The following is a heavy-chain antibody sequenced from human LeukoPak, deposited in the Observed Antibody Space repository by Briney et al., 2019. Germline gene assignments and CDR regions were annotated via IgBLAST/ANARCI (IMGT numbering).Heavy chain of an antibody. V-gene: IGHV4-30-2*01. J-gene: IGHJ3*02. CDR2: IYHSGST. Sequence: SETLSLTCAVSGGSISSGGYSWSWIRQPPGKGLEWIGYIYHSGSTYYNPSLKSRVTMSVDRSKNQFSLKLSSVTAADTAAYYCARGASDAFDIWGQGTMVTVSS. CDR1: GGSISSGGYS. CDR3: ARGASDAFDI.